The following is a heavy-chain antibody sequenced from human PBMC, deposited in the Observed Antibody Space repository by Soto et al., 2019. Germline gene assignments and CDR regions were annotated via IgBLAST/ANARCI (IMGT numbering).Heavy chain of an antibody. D-gene: IGHD1-1*01. J-gene: IGHJ3*02. V-gene: IGHV5-51*01. Sequence: PGQSLKISCKGSGYSFTSYWIGWVRQMPGKGLEWMGIIYPGDSDTRYSPSFQGQVTISADKSISTAYLQWSSLKASDTAMYYCARPVTVRNDVSAFDIWGQGTMVTV. CDR3: ARPVTVRNDVSAFDI. CDR2: IYPGDSDT. CDR1: GYSFTSYW.